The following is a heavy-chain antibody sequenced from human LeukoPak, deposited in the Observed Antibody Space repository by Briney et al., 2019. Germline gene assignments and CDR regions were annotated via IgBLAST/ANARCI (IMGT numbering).Heavy chain of an antibody. CDR2: INPSGTT. D-gene: IGHD3-10*01. CDR3: ARGPKKLVRGALH. V-gene: IGHV4-34*01. CDR1: GGSFSGYF. Sequence: PSETLSLTCAVYGGSFSGYFWTWFRQPPGKGLEWIGEINPSGTTKYHPSLKSRVTISGDTSKNQISLELSAVTAADTAVYYCARGPKKLVRGALHWGQGTLVTVSS. J-gene: IGHJ4*02.